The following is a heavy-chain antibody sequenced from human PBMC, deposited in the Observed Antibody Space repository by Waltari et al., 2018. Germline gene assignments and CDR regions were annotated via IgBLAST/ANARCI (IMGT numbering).Heavy chain of an antibody. J-gene: IGHJ3*01. CDR3: ARVIRDDSGGFYGIAGFDL. D-gene: IGHD3-22*01. Sequence: EVLLVETGGGLIQPGGSLRLSCVLSGLSVNSNYMTWVRQAPGKALGGVSMVYSACNTYSSDAGKGRFIISRDSSNNSLYLQMNSLRVDDTGVYDCARVIRDDSGGFYGIAGFDLWGPGTQVTVSA. CDR2: VYSACNT. V-gene: IGHV3-53*02. CDR1: GLSVNSNY.